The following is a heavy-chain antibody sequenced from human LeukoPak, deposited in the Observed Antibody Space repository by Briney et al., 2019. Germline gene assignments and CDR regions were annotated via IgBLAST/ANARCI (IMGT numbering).Heavy chain of an antibody. J-gene: IGHJ5*02. CDR1: GYTFTSYG. CDR3: ASNWGRDLLRYFDWLAGDWFDP. V-gene: IGHV1-18*01. Sequence: GASVKVSCKASGYTFTSYGISWVRQAPGQGLEWMGWISAYNGNTNYAQKLQGRVTMTTDTSTSTAYMELRSLRSDDTAVYYCASNWGRDLLRYFDWLAGDWFDPWGQGTLVTVSS. D-gene: IGHD3-9*01. CDR2: ISAYNGNT.